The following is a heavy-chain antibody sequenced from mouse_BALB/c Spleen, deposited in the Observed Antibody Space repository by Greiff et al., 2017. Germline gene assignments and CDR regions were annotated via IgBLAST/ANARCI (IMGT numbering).Heavy chain of an antibody. Sequence: VQLKQSGPGLVKPSQSLSLTCTVTGYSITSDYAWNWIRQFPGNKLEWMGYISYSGSTSYNPSLKSRISITRDTSKNQFFLQLNSVTTEDTATYYCARDRYFGFAYWGQGTLVTVSA. CDR1: GYSITSDYA. V-gene: IGHV3-2*02. D-gene: IGHD2-14*01. CDR3: ARDRYFGFAY. CDR2: ISYSGST. J-gene: IGHJ3*01.